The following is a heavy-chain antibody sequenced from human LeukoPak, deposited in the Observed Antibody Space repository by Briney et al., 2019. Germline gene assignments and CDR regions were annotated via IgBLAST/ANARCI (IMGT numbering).Heavy chain of an antibody. CDR1: GFTFDDYA. V-gene: IGHV3-9*01. J-gene: IGHJ4*02. CDR2: ISWNSGSI. CDR3: AKDDGY. Sequence: GGSLRLSCAASGFTFDDYAMHWVRQAPGKGLEWVSGISWNSGSIGYADSVKGRFTISRDNAKNSLYLQMNSLRAEDTALYYCAKDDGYWGQGTLVTVSS.